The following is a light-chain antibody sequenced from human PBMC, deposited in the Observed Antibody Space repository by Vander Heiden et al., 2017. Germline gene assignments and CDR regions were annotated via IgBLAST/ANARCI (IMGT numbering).Light chain of an antibody. CDR3: QQYNSYWT. Sequence: DLHMTQSPSTLSASVGDRVTVTCRASQSIRYYLAWYQQKPGKAPKLLIYKASSLESGVPSRFSGSGSGTEFTLTITRLQPDDFATYFCQQYNSYWTFGQGTKVE. V-gene: IGKV1-5*03. J-gene: IGKJ1*01. CDR2: KAS. CDR1: QSIRYY.